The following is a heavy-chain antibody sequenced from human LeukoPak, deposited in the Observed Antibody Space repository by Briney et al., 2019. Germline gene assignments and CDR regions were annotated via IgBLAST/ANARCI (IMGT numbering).Heavy chain of an antibody. D-gene: IGHD6-19*01. Sequence: GGSLRLSCAASGFTFSTYAMSWARQAPGKGLEWVSAISGSGGTTYYADSVKGRFTISRDNSKNTLYLQMNSLRAEDTAVYYCAKIAAVAASPYYYYGMDVWGQGTTVTVSS. CDR1: GFTFSTYA. J-gene: IGHJ6*02. V-gene: IGHV3-23*01. CDR2: ISGSGGTT. CDR3: AKIAAVAASPYYYYGMDV.